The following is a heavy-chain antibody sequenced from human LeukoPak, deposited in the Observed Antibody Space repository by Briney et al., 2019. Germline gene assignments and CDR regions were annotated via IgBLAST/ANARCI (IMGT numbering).Heavy chain of an antibody. CDR2: IYHSGST. CDR1: GYSISSGDF. D-gene: IGHD5-18*01. CDR3: ARLIGYSYGQGVTDY. Sequence: SETLSLTCTGSGYSISSGDFWGWIRQPPGKALEWIGSIYHSGSTNYNPSLKSRVTISVDKSKNQFSLKLSSVTAADTAVYYCARLIGYSYGQGVTDYWGQGTLVTVSS. J-gene: IGHJ4*02. V-gene: IGHV4-38-2*02.